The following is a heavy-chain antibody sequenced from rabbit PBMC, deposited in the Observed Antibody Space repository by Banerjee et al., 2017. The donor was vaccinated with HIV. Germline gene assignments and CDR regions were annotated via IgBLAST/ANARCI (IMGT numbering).Heavy chain of an antibody. CDR3: ARNIYTDYAGYGYAL. CDR1: GFSFSSSYW. V-gene: IGHV1S45*01. J-gene: IGHJ4*01. CDR2: IYAGSSGGT. Sequence: EESGGDLVKPEGSLTLTCTASGFSFSSSYWICWVRQAPGKGLEWIACIYAGSSGGTYYATWAKGRFTISKTSSTTVTLQVTSLTDADTATYFCARNIYTDYAGYGYALWGPGTLVTVS. D-gene: IGHD6-1*01.